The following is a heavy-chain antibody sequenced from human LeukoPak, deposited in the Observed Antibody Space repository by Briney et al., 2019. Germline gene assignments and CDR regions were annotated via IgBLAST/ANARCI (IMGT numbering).Heavy chain of an antibody. Sequence: SETLSLTCTVSGGSISSSSYYWGWIREPPGKGLEWIGSIYYSGSTYYNPSLKSRVTISVDTSKNQFSLKLSSVTAADTAVYYCARDPYYYDSSGYYDAFDIWGQGTMVTVSS. CDR2: IYYSGST. V-gene: IGHV4-39*07. J-gene: IGHJ3*02. CDR3: ARDPYYYDSSGYYDAFDI. D-gene: IGHD3-22*01. CDR1: GGSISSSSYY.